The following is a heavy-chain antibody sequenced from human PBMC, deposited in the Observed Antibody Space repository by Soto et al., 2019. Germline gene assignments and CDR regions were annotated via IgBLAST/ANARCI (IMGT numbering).Heavy chain of an antibody. CDR3: ARRWGPTFDF. D-gene: IGHD1-26*01. CDR1: GGSISSYY. CDR2: IFYSGST. J-gene: IGHJ4*02. Sequence: QVQLQESGPGLVKPSETLSLICTVSGGSISSYYWSWIRQPPGKGLEWIGYIFYSGSTNYNPSLKSRVTISVDTSKNQFSLKLSSVTAADTAVYFCARRWGPTFDFWGQGTLVTVSS. V-gene: IGHV4-59*01.